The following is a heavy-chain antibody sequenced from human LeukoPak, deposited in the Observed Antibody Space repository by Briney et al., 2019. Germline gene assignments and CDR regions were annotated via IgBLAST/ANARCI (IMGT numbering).Heavy chain of an antibody. CDR2: IYYSGST. Sequence: SETLSLTCTVSGGSLTSRDYYWGWIRQPPGKGLVGIGSIYYSGSTYYNPSLKRRVTISVDGPTNQFSLKLSSVTAGDTAVYYCARLAYDSSGYPTAFDYWGQGTLVTVSS. V-gene: IGHV4-39*01. D-gene: IGHD3-22*01. J-gene: IGHJ4*02. CDR1: GGSLTSRDYY. CDR3: ARLAYDSSGYPTAFDY.